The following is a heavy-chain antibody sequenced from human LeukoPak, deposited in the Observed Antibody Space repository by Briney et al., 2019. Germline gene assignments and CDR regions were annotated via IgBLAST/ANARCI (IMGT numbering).Heavy chain of an antibody. V-gene: IGHV4-31*03. CDR1: GGSISSGGYY. CDR2: IYYSGST. D-gene: IGHD6-6*01. CDR3: ARAGSIAAPSYYYGMDV. J-gene: IGHJ6*02. Sequence: SETLSLTFTVSGGSISSGGYYWSWIRQHPGKGLEWIGYIYYSGSTYYNPSRKSRVTISVDTSKNQFSLKLSSVTAADTAVYYCARAGSIAAPSYYYGMDVWGQGTTVTVSS.